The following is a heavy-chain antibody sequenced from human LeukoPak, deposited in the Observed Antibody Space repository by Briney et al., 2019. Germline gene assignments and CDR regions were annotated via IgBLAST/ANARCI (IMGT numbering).Heavy chain of an antibody. D-gene: IGHD1-7*01. CDR3: ARGDGTTLHY. V-gene: IGHV3-11*01. Sequence: PGRCLRLSCAASGFTFSDYYMSWIRQAPRKGLEWDSYISSSGSTIFYADSVKGRFTISRDNAKNSLYLQMNSLRAEDTAVYYCARGDGTTLHYWGQGTLVTVSS. CDR1: GFTFSDYY. J-gene: IGHJ4*02. CDR2: ISSSGSTI.